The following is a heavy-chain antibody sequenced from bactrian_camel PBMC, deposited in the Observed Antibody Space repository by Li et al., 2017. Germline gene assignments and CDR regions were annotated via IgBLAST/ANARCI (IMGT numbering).Heavy chain of an antibody. CDR1: EYIFSRCG. CDR2: IWSSGAT. CDR3: AAETGVVWNWGRASDYSL. J-gene: IGHJ4*01. Sequence: QVQLVESGGGSVQAGGSLRLSCVASEYIFSRCGMGWYRQAPGKERELVSRIWSSGATTYAESVKGRFTISRDNAANTVYLQMNNVRPEDTATYYCAAETGVVWNWGRASDYSLWGQGTQVT. D-gene: IGHD4*01. V-gene: IGHV3S53*01.